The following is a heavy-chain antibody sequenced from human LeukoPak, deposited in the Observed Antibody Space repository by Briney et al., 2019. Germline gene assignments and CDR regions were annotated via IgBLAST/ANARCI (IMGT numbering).Heavy chain of an antibody. J-gene: IGHJ4*02. D-gene: IGHD3-10*01. CDR1: GYTFTGYY. CDR3: ARASIWFGELFGDY. V-gene: IGHV1-2*02. CDR2: INPNSGGT. Sequence: ASVKVSCKASGYTFTGYYMDWVRQAPGQGLEWMGWINPNSGGTNYAQKFQGRVTMTRDTSISTAYMELSRLRSDDTAVYYCARASIWFGELFGDYWGQGTLVTVSS.